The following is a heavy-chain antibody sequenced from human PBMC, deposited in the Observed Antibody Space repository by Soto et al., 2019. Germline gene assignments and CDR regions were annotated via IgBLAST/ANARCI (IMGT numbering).Heavy chain of an antibody. CDR3: LRGGYGDYRKEGRY. Sequence: GASVKVSCKASGYTFTSYNVHWVRQAPGQGLEWMAIITPSGGTTTYAQKFQGRVTVTSDTSTSTVYMELSSLRSEDTAVYYCLRGGYGDYRKEGRYWGQGTLVTVSS. CDR1: GYTFTSYN. D-gene: IGHD4-17*01. V-gene: IGHV1-46*01. CDR2: ITPSGGTT. J-gene: IGHJ4*02.